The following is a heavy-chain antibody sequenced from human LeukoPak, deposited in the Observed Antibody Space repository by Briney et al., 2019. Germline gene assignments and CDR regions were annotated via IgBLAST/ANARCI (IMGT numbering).Heavy chain of an antibody. J-gene: IGHJ4*02. Sequence: GASVKVSCKASGYTFTGYYMHWVRQAPGQGLEWMGWINPNSGGTNYAQKFQGRVTMTRDTSISTAYMELSRLISDDTAVYYCARVNVVVPAAEYWGQGTLVTVSS. CDR3: ARVNVVVPAAEY. CDR2: INPNSGGT. CDR1: GYTFTGYY. D-gene: IGHD2-2*01. V-gene: IGHV1-2*02.